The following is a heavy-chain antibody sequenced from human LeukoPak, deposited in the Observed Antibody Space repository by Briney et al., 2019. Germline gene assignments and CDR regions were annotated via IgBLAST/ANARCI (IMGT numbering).Heavy chain of an antibody. CDR3: ARDFGRYYGSGSYFRYFDY. D-gene: IGHD3-10*01. V-gene: IGHV3-53*01. Sequence: GGSLRLSCAASGFTVSSNYMSWVRQAPGKGLEWVSVIYSGGSTYYADSVKGRFTISRDNSKNTLYLQMNSLRAGDTAVYYCARDFGRYYGSGSYFRYFDYWGQGTLVTVSS. CDR2: IYSGGST. J-gene: IGHJ4*02. CDR1: GFTVSSNY.